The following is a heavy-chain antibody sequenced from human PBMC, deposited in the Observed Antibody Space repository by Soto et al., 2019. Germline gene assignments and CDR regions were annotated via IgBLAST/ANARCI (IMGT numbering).Heavy chain of an antibody. J-gene: IGHJ4*02. D-gene: IGHD6-19*01. CDR1: GFTFSSYG. CDR3: ARETSSGWNYVDY. V-gene: IGHV3-33*01. CDR2: IRYDGSNK. Sequence: QVQLVESGGGVVQPGRSLRLSCAASGFTFSSYGMHWVRQAPGKGLEWVALIRYDGSNKYYADSVKGRFTISRDNSKNTLYLQMNSLGAEDTAVYYCARETSSGWNYVDYWGQGNLVTVSS.